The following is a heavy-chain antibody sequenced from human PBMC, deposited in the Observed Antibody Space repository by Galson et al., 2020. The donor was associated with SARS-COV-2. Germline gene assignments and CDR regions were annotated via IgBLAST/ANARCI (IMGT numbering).Heavy chain of an antibody. D-gene: IGHD3-3*01. CDR2: ISYDGSNK. CDR1: GFTFSSYA. J-gene: IGHJ5*01. CDR3: ARGIIAISSRCGFDP. V-gene: IGHV3-30-3*01. Sequence: GGSLRLSCAASGFTFSSYAMHWVRQAPGKGLEWVAVISYDGSNKYYADSVKGRFTISRDNSKNTLYLQMNSLRAEDTAVYYCARGIIAISSRCGFDPWGQGTLVTVSS.